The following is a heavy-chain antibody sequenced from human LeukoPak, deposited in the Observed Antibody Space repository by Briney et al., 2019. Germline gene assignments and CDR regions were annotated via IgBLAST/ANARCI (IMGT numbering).Heavy chain of an antibody. J-gene: IGHJ4*02. Sequence: GGSLRLSCEASGFTFSIYGMHWVRQAPGKGLEWVAAIWEDGTNIHYADYVKGRFTISRDNSKNRLYLQMNNLRAEDTALYFCARVGYNSGWYEYWGQGTLVTVSS. CDR3: ARVGYNSGWYEY. CDR1: GFTFSIYG. V-gene: IGHV3-33*01. D-gene: IGHD6-19*01. CDR2: IWEDGTNI.